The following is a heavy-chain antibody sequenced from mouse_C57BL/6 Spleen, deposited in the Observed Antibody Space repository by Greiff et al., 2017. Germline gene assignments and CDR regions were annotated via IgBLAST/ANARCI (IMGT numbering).Heavy chain of an antibody. Sequence: VQLQQPGAELVKPGASVKMSCKASGYTFTSYWITWVKQRPGQGLEWIGDIYPGSGSTNYNEKFQSQATLTVDTSSSTAYMQLSSLTSEDSAVYYCAREGELHGPYYFDDWGQGTTLTVAS. CDR3: AREGELHGPYYFDD. V-gene: IGHV1-55*01. D-gene: IGHD2-1*01. J-gene: IGHJ2*01. CDR2: IYPGSGST. CDR1: GYTFTSYW.